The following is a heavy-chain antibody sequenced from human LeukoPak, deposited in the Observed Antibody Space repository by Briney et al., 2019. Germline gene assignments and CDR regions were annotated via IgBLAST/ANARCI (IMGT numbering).Heavy chain of an antibody. Sequence: ASVKVSCKASGYTFTSYGISWVRQAPGQGLEWMGWISAYNSNTNYAQKLQGRVTMTTDTSTSTAYMELRSLRSDDTAVYYCARARPWFGEPSFDYWGQGTLVTVSS. D-gene: IGHD3-10*01. J-gene: IGHJ4*02. CDR3: ARARPWFGEPSFDY. CDR1: GYTFTSYG. V-gene: IGHV1-18*01. CDR2: ISAYNSNT.